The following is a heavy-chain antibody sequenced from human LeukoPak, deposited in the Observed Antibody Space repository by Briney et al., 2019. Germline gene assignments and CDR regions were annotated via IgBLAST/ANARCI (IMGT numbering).Heavy chain of an antibody. CDR2: IQYDGSNK. CDR1: GFIFSSYG. J-gene: IGHJ4*02. V-gene: IGHV3-30*12. CDR3: ARDYFWEQYYFDY. Sequence: GGSLRLSCVAPGFIFSSYGMHWVRQAPGKGLEWVAYIQYDGSNKQYADSVKGRFTISRDSSKNTLYLQMNSLRADDTAVYYCARDYFWEQYYFDYWGQGTLVTVSS. D-gene: IGHD3-16*01.